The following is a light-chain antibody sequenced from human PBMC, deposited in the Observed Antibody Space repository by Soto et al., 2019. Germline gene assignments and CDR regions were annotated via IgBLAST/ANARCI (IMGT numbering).Light chain of an antibody. V-gene: IGKV1-17*01. CDR2: AAS. CDR3: EQHNSYPQT. J-gene: IGKJ1*01. CDR1: QGIRDA. Sequence: DLQMTQSPSSLSASVGDRVTITCRASQGIRDALGWYQQKPGKAPKRLIYAASSLQSGVPSRFSVSGPWPESTLTISGLQPVDFATYYCEQHNSYPQTFGQGTKVEIK.